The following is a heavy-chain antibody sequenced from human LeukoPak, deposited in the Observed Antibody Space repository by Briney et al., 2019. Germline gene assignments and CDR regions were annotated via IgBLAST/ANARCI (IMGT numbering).Heavy chain of an antibody. CDR1: GFTFSDHY. CDR2: TRNKANSYTT. CDR3: AREGYYYDSSGSNGAFDI. D-gene: IGHD3-22*01. V-gene: IGHV3-72*01. J-gene: IGHJ3*02. Sequence: GGSLRLSCAASGFTFSDHYMDWVRQAPGKGLEWVGRTRNKANSYTTEYAASVKGRFTISRDDSKNSLYLQMNSLKTEDTAVYYCAREGYYYDSSGSNGAFDIWGQGTMVTVSS.